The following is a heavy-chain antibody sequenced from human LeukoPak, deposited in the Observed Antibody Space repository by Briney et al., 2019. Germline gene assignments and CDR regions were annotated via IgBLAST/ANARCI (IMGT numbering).Heavy chain of an antibody. CDR3: ARLGFSNSGSYLAPSDY. J-gene: IGHJ4*02. CDR1: GGSISSYY. D-gene: IGHD1-26*01. Sequence: SQTLSLTCTVSGGSISSYYWSWIRKPPGKGLEWIGYIYYSGGTNYHPSLKSRVTISVDTSKNQFSLKLSSVTAADTAVYYCARLGFSNSGSYLAPSDYWGQGTLVTVSS. CDR2: IYYSGGT. V-gene: IGHV4-59*08.